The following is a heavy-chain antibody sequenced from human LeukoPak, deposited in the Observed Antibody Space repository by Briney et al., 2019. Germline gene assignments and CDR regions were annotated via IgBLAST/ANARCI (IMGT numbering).Heavy chain of an antibody. Sequence: PSETLSLTCSVSGGSISGFYWSWIRQPPGKAPEWIGNLYYSGSTNYNPSLKSRVTMSVATSKNQFSLNLTSVTAADTAVYYCARFDYTNPNFDYWGQGTLVTVSS. CDR3: ARFDYTNPNFDY. V-gene: IGHV4-59*01. CDR2: LYYSGST. CDR1: GGSISGFY. J-gene: IGHJ4*02. D-gene: IGHD3-3*01.